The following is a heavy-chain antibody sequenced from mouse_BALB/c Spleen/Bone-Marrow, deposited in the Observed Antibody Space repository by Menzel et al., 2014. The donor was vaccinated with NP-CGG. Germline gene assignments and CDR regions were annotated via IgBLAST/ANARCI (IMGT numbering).Heavy chain of an antibody. D-gene: IGHD2-3*01. CDR3: ARGHDGYRTWFAH. V-gene: IGHV1-39*01. J-gene: IGHJ3*01. Sequence: VQLQQSGPELEKPGASVKMSCKASGYSFTDYNMNWVKQSNGKSLEWIGNIDPSYGGTTYNQKFKGKTTLTVDKSSCTVYMQLKSLTSEDSAVYYCARGHDGYRTWFAHWGQGTLVTVSA. CDR2: IDPSYGGT. CDR1: GYSFTDYN.